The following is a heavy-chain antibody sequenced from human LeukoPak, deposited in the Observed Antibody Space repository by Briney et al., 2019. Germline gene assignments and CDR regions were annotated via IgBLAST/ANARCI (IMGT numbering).Heavy chain of an antibody. CDR2: IIPIFGTA. Sequence: ASVKVSCKASGGTFSSYAISWVRQAPGQGLEWMGGIIPIFGTANYAQKFQGRVTITTDESTSTAYMELSSLRSEDTAVCYCARGPVSYGLGYWGQGTLVTVSS. CDR1: GGTFSSYA. D-gene: IGHD3-10*01. V-gene: IGHV1-69*05. J-gene: IGHJ4*02. CDR3: ARGPVSYGLGY.